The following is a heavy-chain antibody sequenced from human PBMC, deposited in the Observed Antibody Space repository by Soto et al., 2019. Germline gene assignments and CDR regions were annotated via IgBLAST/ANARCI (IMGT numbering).Heavy chain of an antibody. CDR2: IIPLFGTA. Sequence: QVQLVQSGAEVKKPGSSVKISCKTSGDSFKNYAIGWVRQVPGQGLEWTGSIIPLFGTANYARMFEGTVTSTADKSTTTVYMELGSLRSEDTAVYYCARLDSTMITFDYWGQGTLVTVSS. J-gene: IGHJ4*02. V-gene: IGHV1-69*06. CDR1: GDSFKNYA. CDR3: ARLDSTMITFDY. D-gene: IGHD5-18*01.